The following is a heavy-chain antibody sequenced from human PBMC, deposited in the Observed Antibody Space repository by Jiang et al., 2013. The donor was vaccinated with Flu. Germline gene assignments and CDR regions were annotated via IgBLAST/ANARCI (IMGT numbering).Heavy chain of an antibody. V-gene: IGHV5-51*01. CDR3: ARGPAWRRGALGLMDV. D-gene: IGHD1-14*01. J-gene: IGHJ6*03. CDR2: IYPGDSDT. Sequence: GIIYPGDSDTRYSPSFQGQVTISADKSISTAYLQWSSLKASDTAMYYCARGPAWRRGALGLMDVWGKGTTVTVSS.